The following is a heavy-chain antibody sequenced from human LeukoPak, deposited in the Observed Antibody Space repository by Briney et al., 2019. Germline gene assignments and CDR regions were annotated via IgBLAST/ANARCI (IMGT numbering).Heavy chain of an antibody. CDR1: GFTFSSYA. CDR2: ISYDGSNK. CDR3: TRDRDYDILTGYYYYYYYGMDV. V-gene: IGHV3-30*04. Sequence: PGRSLRLSCAASGFTFSSYAMHWVRQAPGKGLEWVAVISYDGSNKYYADSVKGRFTISRDNSKNTLYLQMNSLRAEDTAVYYCTRDRDYDILTGYYYYYYYGMDVWGQGTTVTVSS. J-gene: IGHJ6*02. D-gene: IGHD3-9*01.